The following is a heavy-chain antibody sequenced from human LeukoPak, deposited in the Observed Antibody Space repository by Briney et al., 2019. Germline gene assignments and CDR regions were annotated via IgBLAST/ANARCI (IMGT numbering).Heavy chain of an antibody. D-gene: IGHD1-26*01. J-gene: IGHJ5*02. CDR2: INPNSGGT. CDR1: GYTFTGYY. CDR3: ARRDDPPATWFDP. V-gene: IGHV1-2*02. Sequence: ASVKVSCKASGYTFTGYYMHWVRQAPGQGLEWMGWINPNSGGTNYAQKFQGRVTMTRDTSISTAYMELSRLRSGDTAVYYCARRDDPPATWFDPWGQGTLVTVSS.